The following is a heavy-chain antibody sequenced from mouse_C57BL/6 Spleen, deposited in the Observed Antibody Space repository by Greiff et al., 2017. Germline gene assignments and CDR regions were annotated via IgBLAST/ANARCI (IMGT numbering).Heavy chain of an antibody. CDR3: ARGPIPYFAY. J-gene: IGHJ3*01. V-gene: IGHV1-82*01. Sequence: VQLQQSGPELVKPGASVKISCKASGYAFSSSWMNWVKQRPGKGLEWIGRIYPGDGDTNYNGKFKGKATLTADKSSSTAYMQLSSLTSEDSAVYFCARGPIPYFAYWGKETLVTVSA. CDR2: IYPGDGDT. D-gene: IGHD5-1-1*01. CDR1: GYAFSSSW.